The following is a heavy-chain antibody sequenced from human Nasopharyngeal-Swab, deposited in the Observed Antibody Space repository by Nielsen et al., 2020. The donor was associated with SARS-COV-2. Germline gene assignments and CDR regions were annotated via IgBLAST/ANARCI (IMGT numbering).Heavy chain of an antibody. CDR3: AAAAKGY. D-gene: IGHD2-2*01. V-gene: IGHV3-74*01. J-gene: IGHJ4*02. Sequence: GESLKISCAASGFTFSTYWMHWVRQAPGKGLVWVSRINSDGSSTNYADSVKGRFTISRDNDKNTLCLQMNSLRAEDTAVYYCAAAAKGYWGQGTLVTVSS. CDR1: GFTFSTYW. CDR2: INSDGSST.